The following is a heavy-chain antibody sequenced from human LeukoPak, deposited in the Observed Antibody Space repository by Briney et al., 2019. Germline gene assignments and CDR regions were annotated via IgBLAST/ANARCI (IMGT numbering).Heavy chain of an antibody. J-gene: IGHJ5*02. V-gene: IGHV1-46*01. D-gene: IGHD1-26*01. Sequence: GASVKVSCKASGYTFTSYYMHWVRQAPGQGLEWMGIINPSGGSTSYAQKFQGRVTMTRDTSTSTAYLELRSLRSDDTAVYYCARDMKRSRARWENLGFDPWGQGTLVTVSS. CDR3: ARDMKRSRARWENLGFDP. CDR2: INPSGGST. CDR1: GYTFTSYY.